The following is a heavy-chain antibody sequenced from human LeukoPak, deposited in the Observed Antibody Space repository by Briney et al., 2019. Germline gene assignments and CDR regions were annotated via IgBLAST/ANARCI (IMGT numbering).Heavy chain of an antibody. V-gene: IGHV3-15*01. D-gene: IGHD2-2*01. Sequence: PGGSLRLSCRTSGFTFGDYALSWVRQAPGKGLEWVGRIKSKTDGGTADYAAPVEGRFIISRHDSINTLYLEMSSLKTEDTAIYYCTTDLYCTTTSCIPGDYWGQGTLVTVSS. CDR2: IKSKTDGGTA. J-gene: IGHJ4*02. CDR1: GFTFGDYA. CDR3: TTDLYCTTTSCIPGDY.